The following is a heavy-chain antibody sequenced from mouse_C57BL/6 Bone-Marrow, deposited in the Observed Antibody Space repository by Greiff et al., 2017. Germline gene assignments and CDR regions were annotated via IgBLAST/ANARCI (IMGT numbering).Heavy chain of an antibody. Sequence: QVQLQQPGAELVRPGSSVKLSCKASGYTFTSYWMHWVKQRPIQGLEWIGNIDPSDSGTHYNQKFKDKATLTVDKSSSTAYMQLSSLTSEDSAVYYCARSPLAYWGQGTTLTVSS. CDR1: GYTFTSYW. J-gene: IGHJ2*01. D-gene: IGHD6-1*01. V-gene: IGHV1-52*01. CDR3: ARSPLAY. CDR2: IDPSDSGT.